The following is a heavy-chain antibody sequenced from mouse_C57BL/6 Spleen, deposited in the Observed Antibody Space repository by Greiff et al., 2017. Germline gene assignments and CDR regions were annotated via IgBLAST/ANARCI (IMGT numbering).Heavy chain of an antibody. J-gene: IGHJ3*01. Sequence: DVHLVESGGGLVQPGESLKLSCESNEYEFPSHDMSWVRKTPEKRLELVAAINSDGGSTYYPDTMERRFIISRDNTKKTLYLQMSSLRSEDTALYYCARDDYDGPWFAYWGQGTLVTVSA. D-gene: IGHD2-4*01. V-gene: IGHV5-2*01. CDR3: ARDDYDGPWFAY. CDR1: EYEFPSHD. CDR2: INSDGGST.